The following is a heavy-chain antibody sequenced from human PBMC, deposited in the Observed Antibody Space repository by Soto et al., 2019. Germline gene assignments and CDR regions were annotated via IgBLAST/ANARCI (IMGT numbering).Heavy chain of an antibody. J-gene: IGHJ3*02. Sequence: GGALRLSCAASGFTFDDYAMHWVRQAPGKGLEWVSGISWNSGSIGYADSVKGRFTISRDNAKNSLYLQMNSLRAEDTALYYCAKDTDDYIWGAGDAFDIWGQGTMVTVSS. CDR3: AKDTDDYIWGAGDAFDI. V-gene: IGHV3-9*01. CDR2: ISWNSGSI. CDR1: GFTFDDYA. D-gene: IGHD3-16*01.